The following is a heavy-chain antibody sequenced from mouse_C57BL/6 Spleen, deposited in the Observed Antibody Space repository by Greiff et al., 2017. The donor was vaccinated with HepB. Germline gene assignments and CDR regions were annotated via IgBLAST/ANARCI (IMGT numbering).Heavy chain of an antibody. V-gene: IGHV1-69*01. CDR2: IEPSDSYT. J-gene: IGHJ4*01. D-gene: IGHD2-3*01. CDR3: ARNDVYAMDY. Sequence: QVQLQQPGAELVMPGASVKLSCKASGYTFTSYWMHWVKQRPGQGLEWIGEIEPSDSYTNYNQKFKGKSTLTVDKTTSTAYMQLSSLTSEDSAVYYCARNDVYAMDYWGQGTSVTVSS. CDR1: GYTFTSYW.